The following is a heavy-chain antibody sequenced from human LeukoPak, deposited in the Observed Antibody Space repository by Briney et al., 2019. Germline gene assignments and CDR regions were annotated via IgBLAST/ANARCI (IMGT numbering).Heavy chain of an antibody. CDR2: IIPIFGTA. J-gene: IGHJ6*02. CDR1: GYTFTGYY. CDR3: ARRSSSPRYYGMDV. V-gene: IGHV1-69*13. D-gene: IGHD6-6*01. Sequence: GASVKVSCKASGYTFTGYYMHWVRQAPGQGLEWMGGIIPIFGTANYAQKFQGRVTITADESTSTAYMELSSLRSEDTAVYYCARRSSSPRYYGMDVWGQGTTVTVSS.